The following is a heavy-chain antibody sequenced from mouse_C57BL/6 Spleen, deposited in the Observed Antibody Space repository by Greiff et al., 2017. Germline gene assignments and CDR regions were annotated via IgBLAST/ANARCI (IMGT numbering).Heavy chain of an antibody. V-gene: IGHV2-4*01. D-gene: IGHD3-2*02. CDR3: ATPRQLRPAWFAY. CDR1: GFSLTSYG. Sequence: VQLKESGPGLVQPSQSLSITCTVSGFSLTSYGVHWVRQPPGKGLEWLGVIWSGGSTDYNAAFISRLSISKDNSKSQVFFKMNSLQADDTAIYYCATPRQLRPAWFAYWGQGTLVTVSA. J-gene: IGHJ3*01. CDR2: IWSGGST.